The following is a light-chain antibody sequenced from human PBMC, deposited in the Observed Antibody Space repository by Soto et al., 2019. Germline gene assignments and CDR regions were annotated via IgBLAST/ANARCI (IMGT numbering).Light chain of an antibody. J-gene: IGKJ1*01. CDR2: GAS. Sequence: EILLTQSPDSLSLSPGDRATLSCRASQSFSSTFFAWYQQKPGQAPRLLIYGASSRATGIPDRFSGSGSGTDFHLTISRLEPEDFAVYYCQQYASSVTFGQGTKVEIK. V-gene: IGKV3-20*01. CDR3: QQYASSVT. CDR1: QSFSSTF.